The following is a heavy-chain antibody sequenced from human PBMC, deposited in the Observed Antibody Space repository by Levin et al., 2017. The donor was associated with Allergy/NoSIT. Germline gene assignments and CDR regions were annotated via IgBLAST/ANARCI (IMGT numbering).Heavy chain of an antibody. CDR2: IIPIFGTA. CDR1: GGTFSSYA. J-gene: IGHJ3*02. CDR3: ARGVLRFLEWFDSFDAFDI. Sequence: ASVKVSCKASGGTFSSYAISWVRQAPGQGLEWMGGIIPIFGTANYAQKFQGRVTITADESTSTAYMELSSLRSEDTAVYYCARGVLRFLEWFDSFDAFDIWGQGTMVTVSS. D-gene: IGHD3-3*01. V-gene: IGHV1-69*13.